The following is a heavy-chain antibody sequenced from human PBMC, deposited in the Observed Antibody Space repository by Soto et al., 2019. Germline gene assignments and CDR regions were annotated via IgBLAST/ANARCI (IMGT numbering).Heavy chain of an antibody. CDR2: ISYDGSNK. CDR1: GFTFSSYA. J-gene: IGHJ4*02. D-gene: IGHD6-13*01. CDR3: VRAAAAGKRGSYFPY. V-gene: IGHV3-30-3*01. Sequence: PGGSLRLSCAASGFTFSSYAMHWVRQAPGKGLEWVAVISYDGSNKYYADSVKGRFTISRDNSKNTLYLQMNSLRAEDTAVYYCVRAAAAGKRGSYFPYWGQGTLVTVSS.